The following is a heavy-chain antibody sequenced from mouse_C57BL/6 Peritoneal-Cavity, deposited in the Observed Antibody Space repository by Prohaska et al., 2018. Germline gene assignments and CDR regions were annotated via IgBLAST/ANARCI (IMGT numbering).Heavy chain of an antibody. CDR1: GYTFTSYW. Sequence: KASGYTFTSYWMHWVKQRPGQGLEWIGEIEPSDSYTNYNQKFKGKATLTVDKSSSTAYMQLSSLTSEDSAVYYCARWYYGSSCDYWGKGTTLTVSS. J-gene: IGHJ2*01. CDR3: ARWYYGSSCDY. D-gene: IGHD1-1*01. CDR2: IEPSDSYT. V-gene: IGHV1-69*02.